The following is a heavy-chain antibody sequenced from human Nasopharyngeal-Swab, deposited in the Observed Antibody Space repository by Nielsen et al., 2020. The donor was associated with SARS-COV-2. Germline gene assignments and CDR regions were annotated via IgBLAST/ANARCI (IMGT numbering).Heavy chain of an antibody. CDR3: ARGTATGWFDP. CDR1: GFTFSDYY. J-gene: IGHJ5*02. CDR2: ISSSSSYT. D-gene: IGHD4-17*01. Sequence: GGSLRLSCAASGFTFSDYYMSWIRQAPGKGLEWVSYISSSSSYTNYADSVKGRFIISRDNAKNSLYLQMNSLRAEDTAVYYCARGTATGWFDPWGQGTLVTVSS. V-gene: IGHV3-11*05.